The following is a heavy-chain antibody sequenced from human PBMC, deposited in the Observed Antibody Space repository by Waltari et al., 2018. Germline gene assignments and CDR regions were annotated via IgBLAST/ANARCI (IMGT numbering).Heavy chain of an antibody. V-gene: IGHV4-4*02. Sequence: QLQLQESGPGLVKPSGTLSLNCTVSGDSVSSASWWSWVRQSPQKGLEWIGQVVPSGRTNYGPSCASRVTVSVDTSNNLFSLTMTSATAADTAIYFGARDRGRGLYLDTWGPGTLVTVSP. CDR1: GDSVSSASW. CDR2: VVPSGRT. CDR3: ARDRGRGLYLDT. J-gene: IGHJ1*01. D-gene: IGHD2-15*01.